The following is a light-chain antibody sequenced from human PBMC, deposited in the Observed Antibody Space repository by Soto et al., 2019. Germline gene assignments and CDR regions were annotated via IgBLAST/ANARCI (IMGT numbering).Light chain of an antibody. CDR1: QTVRNNY. V-gene: IGKV3-20*01. CDR2: DAS. J-gene: IGKJ4*01. Sequence: FDLTHSPGTLSLYPWERATLSCRASQTVRNNYLAWYQQKPGQAPRLLIYDASSRATGIPDRFSGGGSGTDFTLTISRLEPEDFAVYYCQQFSSYPLTFGGGTKVDNK. CDR3: QQFSSYPLT.